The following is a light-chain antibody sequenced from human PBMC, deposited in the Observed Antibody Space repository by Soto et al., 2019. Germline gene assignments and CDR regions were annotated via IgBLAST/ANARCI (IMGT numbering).Light chain of an antibody. Sequence: EIVLTHSPGTLSLSPGERATLSCRASQSVSSSYLAWYQQKPGQAPRVLIYDASSRATGIPDRFSGSGSGTDFTLTISRLEPEDFALYYCQRYGSSPITFGQGTRLEIK. J-gene: IGKJ5*01. CDR3: QRYGSSPIT. V-gene: IGKV3-20*01. CDR2: DAS. CDR1: QSVSSSY.